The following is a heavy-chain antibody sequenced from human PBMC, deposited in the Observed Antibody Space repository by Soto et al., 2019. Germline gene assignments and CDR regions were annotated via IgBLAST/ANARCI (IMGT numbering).Heavy chain of an antibody. V-gene: IGHV3-30*04. CDR3: ARDLQAGTDNVNWFAP. Sequence: QVHLVESGGGVVQPGRSLRLSCAASGFSISRSAMHWVRQAPGKGLEWVAVIAYDGSNRWYADSAKGRFTISRDNSKNTVYLQMSSLRGEDTAVYYCARDLQAGTDNVNWFAPWGQGTLVTVSS. CDR2: IAYDGSNR. J-gene: IGHJ5*02. CDR1: GFSISRSA. D-gene: IGHD1-1*01.